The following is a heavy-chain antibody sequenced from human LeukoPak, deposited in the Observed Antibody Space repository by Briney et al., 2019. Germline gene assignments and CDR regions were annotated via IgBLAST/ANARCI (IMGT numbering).Heavy chain of an antibody. Sequence: GGSLRLSCAASGFTFSSYGMHWVRQAPGKGLEWVAFIRYDGSNKYYADSVKGRFTISRDNSKNTLYLQMNSLRAEDTAVYYCAKDLGLWFGELPNPFDYWGQGTLVTVPS. CDR3: AKDLGLWFGELPNPFDY. D-gene: IGHD3-10*01. CDR2: IRYDGSNK. V-gene: IGHV3-30*02. CDR1: GFTFSSYG. J-gene: IGHJ4*02.